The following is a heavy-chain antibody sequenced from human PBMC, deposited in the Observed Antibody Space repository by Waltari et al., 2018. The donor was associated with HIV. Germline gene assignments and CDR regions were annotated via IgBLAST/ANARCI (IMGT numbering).Heavy chain of an antibody. CDR3: ASRGGTVTTRRFDP. Sequence: QLQLQESGPGLVKPSETLSLTCTVSGGSISSSPYYWGWIRQPPGKGLEWIGGIYYSGSTYSNPSLKSRVTISVDTSKNQFSLKLSSVTAADTAVYYCASRGGTVTTRRFDPWGQGTLVTVSS. CDR2: IYYSGST. D-gene: IGHD4-17*01. CDR1: GGSISSSPYY. V-gene: IGHV4-39*01. J-gene: IGHJ5*02.